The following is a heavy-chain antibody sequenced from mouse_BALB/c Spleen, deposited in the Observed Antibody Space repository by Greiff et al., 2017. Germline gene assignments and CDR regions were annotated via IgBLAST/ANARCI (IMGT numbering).Heavy chain of an antibody. CDR1: GYAFSSYW. CDR2: IYPGDGDT. D-gene: IGHD4-1*01. Sequence: QVQLQQSGAELVRPGSSVTISCKASGYAFSSYWMNWVKQRPGQGLEWIGQIYPGDGDTNYNGKFKGKATLTADKSSSTAYMQLSSLTSEDSAVYFCARTGTGPWFAYWGQGTLVTVSA. J-gene: IGHJ3*01. CDR3: ARTGTGPWFAY. V-gene: IGHV1-80*01.